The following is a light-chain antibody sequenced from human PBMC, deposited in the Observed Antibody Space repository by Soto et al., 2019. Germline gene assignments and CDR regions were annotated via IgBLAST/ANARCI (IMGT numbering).Light chain of an antibody. CDR2: GAS. CDR1: QSVSTD. V-gene: IGKV3-11*01. Sequence: EIVLTQSQATLSLSPLERGALXLRASQSVSTDLAWYQQKPGQAPRLLIHGASDRGTGTPDRFSGSGSGTDLTLTISRLEPEDFAVYYCHQYGNTLWTFGQGTKV. J-gene: IGKJ1*01. CDR3: HQYGNTLWT.